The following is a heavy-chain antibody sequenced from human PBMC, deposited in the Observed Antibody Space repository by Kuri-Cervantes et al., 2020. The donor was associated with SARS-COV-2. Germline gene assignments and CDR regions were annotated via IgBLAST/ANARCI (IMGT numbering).Heavy chain of an antibody. J-gene: IGHJ4*02. CDR3: ARGVPGY. Sequence: ESLKISCAVYGGSFSGYYWSWIRQPPGMGLEWIGQINDSGATKYNPSLKSRVIVSMDKSKNQFSLKLSSVTAADTAVYYCARGVPGYWGQGSLVTVSS. D-gene: IGHD6-6*01. CDR2: INDSGAT. V-gene: IGHV4-34*01. CDR1: GGSFSGYY.